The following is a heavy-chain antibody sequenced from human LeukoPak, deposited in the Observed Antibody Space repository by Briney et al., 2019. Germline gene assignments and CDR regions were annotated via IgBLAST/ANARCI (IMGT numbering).Heavy chain of an antibody. D-gene: IGHD3-10*01. CDR1: GGSISSSSYY. CDR3: ARDRRKVRGDPFDY. CDR2: IYYSGST. V-gene: IGHV4-39*07. Sequence: SETLSLTCTVSGGSISSSSYYWGWIRQPPGKGLEGIGSIYYSGSTYYNPSLKSRVTISVDTSKNQFSLELSSVTAADTAVYYCARDRRKVRGDPFDYWGQGTLVTVSS. J-gene: IGHJ4*02.